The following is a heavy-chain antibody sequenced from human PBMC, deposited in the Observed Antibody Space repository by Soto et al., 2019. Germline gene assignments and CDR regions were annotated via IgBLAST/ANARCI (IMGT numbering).Heavy chain of an antibody. CDR3: AHRGGSGWSLDAFDI. Sequence: QITLKESGPTLVKPTQTLTLTCTFSGFSLSTSGVGVGWIRQPPGKALEWLALIYWDDDKRYSPSLKSRLTSXXDXAXXQVVLTMTNLDPVDTATYSCAHRGGSGWSLDAFDIWGQGTMVTVSS. CDR2: IYWDDDK. V-gene: IGHV2-5*02. J-gene: IGHJ3*02. D-gene: IGHD6-19*01. CDR1: GFSLSTSGVG.